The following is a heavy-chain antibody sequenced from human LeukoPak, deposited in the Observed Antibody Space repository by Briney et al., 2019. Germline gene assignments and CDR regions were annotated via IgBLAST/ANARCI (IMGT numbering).Heavy chain of an antibody. Sequence: PGGSLRLSCAASGFTFSSYSMNWVRQAPGKGLEWVSSISSSSSYIYYADSVKGRFTISRDNAKNSLYLQMNSLRAEDTAVYYCARGRGGYDHLWGTYRHYYFDYWGQGTLVAVSS. CDR1: GFTFSSYS. CDR3: ARGRGGYDHLWGTYRHYYFDY. CDR2: ISSSSSYI. V-gene: IGHV3-21*01. J-gene: IGHJ4*02. D-gene: IGHD3-16*02.